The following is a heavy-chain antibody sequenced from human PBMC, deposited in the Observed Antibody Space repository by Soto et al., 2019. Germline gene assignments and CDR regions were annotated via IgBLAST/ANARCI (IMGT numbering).Heavy chain of an antibody. D-gene: IGHD2-21*01. Sequence: LSLTCTVSGGSISSSYWSWIRQPPGKGLEWIGYIYDSGSTYYNSSLKSRVTMSVDTSKNQFSLKLGSVTAADTAVYYCATLPPRIVVTILPIPSWGQGTQVTVSS. CDR1: GGSISSSY. V-gene: IGHV4-59*08. CDR2: IYDSGST. J-gene: IGHJ4*02. CDR3: ATLPPRIVVTILPIPS.